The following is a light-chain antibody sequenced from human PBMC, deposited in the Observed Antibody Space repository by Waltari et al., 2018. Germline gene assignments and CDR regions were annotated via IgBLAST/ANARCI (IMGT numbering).Light chain of an antibody. J-gene: IGLJ3*02. V-gene: IGLV1-47*01. CDR3: AAWDDSLSGRV. CDR2: RNN. Sequence: QSVLTQPPSASGTPGPRVPISCSGSRSNLGSNYVYCYQQVPGPAPKLLIYRNNQRPSGVPDRFSGSKSGTSASLAISGLRSEDEVDYYCAAWDDSLSGRVFGGGTKVTVL. CDR1: RSNLGSNY.